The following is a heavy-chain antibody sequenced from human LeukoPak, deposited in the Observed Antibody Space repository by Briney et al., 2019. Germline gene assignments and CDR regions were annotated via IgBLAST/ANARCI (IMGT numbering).Heavy chain of an antibody. CDR3: ARGPWSYDY. Sequence: PGGSLRLSCAASGFTFSRYWMSWVRQTPGKGLEWVANIKHDESEKYYVDSVKGRFTISRDNAKNSLYLQMNSLRAEDSGVYYCARGPWSYDYWGQGTLVTVSS. D-gene: IGHD2-8*02. J-gene: IGHJ4*02. CDR1: GFTFSRYW. V-gene: IGHV3-7*04. CDR2: IKHDESEK.